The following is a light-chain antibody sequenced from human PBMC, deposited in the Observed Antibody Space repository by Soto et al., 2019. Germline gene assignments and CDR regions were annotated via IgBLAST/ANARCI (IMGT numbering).Light chain of an antibody. J-gene: IGKJ1*01. CDR2: AVS. CDR3: QQYNSYSWT. CDR1: QTISRL. Sequence: DIHMTQSPSTPYSSIGDRATISCRASQTISRLLAWYQQNPGSAPKLLIYAVSTSESGAPSRFSDSGSGTEFTLTIRRLQTDAFATYHRQQYNSYSWTFCQGTQVDIK. V-gene: IGKV1-5*01.